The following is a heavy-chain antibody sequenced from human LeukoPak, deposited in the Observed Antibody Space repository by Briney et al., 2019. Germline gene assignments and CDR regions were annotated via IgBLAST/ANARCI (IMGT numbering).Heavy chain of an antibody. D-gene: IGHD6-13*01. CDR2: INAGNGNT. V-gene: IGHV1-3*01. Sequence: ASVKVSCKASGYTFTSYAMHWVRQAPGQRLEWMGWINAGNGNTKYSQKFQDRVTITRDTSASTAYMELSSLRSEDTAVYYCARDLEVAAAAGLFDYWGQGTLVTVSS. CDR3: ARDLEVAAAAGLFDY. CDR1: GYTFTSYA. J-gene: IGHJ4*02.